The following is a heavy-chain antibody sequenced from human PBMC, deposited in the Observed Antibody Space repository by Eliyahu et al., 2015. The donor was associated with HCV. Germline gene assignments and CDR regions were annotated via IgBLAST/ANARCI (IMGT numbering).Heavy chain of an antibody. J-gene: IGHJ4*02. CDR1: GFRFKNYW. Sequence: EVHLVESGGNLVQPGGSLRLSCATSGFRFKNYWMNWVRQAPGKGLXWLANINQDGSEKYHVASLRGRFTISRDNSRNSLYLQMNNLRDEDTAVYFCARDLYDSSGFFGGFDSWGQGTLVTVSS. CDR2: INQDGSEK. D-gene: IGHD3-16*01. V-gene: IGHV3-7*01. CDR3: ARDLYDSSGFFGGFDS.